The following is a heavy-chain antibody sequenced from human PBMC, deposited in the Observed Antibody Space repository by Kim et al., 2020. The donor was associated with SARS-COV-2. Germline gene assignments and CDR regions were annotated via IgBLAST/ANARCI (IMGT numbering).Heavy chain of an antibody. D-gene: IGHD3-10*01. V-gene: IGHV7-4-1*02. Sequence: ASVKVSCKTSGYTFTYYAINWVRQAPGQGLEWMGWINTNTGKPTYVQGFTGRFVFSLDTSVSTAYLQISSLKAEDTAMYYCARFSGSGSYLSPFDYWGQGTLVTVSS. CDR2: INTNTGKP. J-gene: IGHJ4*02. CDR3: ARFSGSGSYLSPFDY. CDR1: GYTFTYYA.